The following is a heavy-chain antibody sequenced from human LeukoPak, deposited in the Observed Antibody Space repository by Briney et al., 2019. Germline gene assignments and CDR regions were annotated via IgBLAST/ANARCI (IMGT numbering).Heavy chain of an antibody. CDR3: AKCVTMIVVVHDAFDI. Sequence: GGSLRLSCAASGFTFSSYGMHWVRQAPGKGLEWVAFIRYDGSNKYYADSVKGRFTISRDNSKNTLYLQMNSLRAEDTAVYYCAKCVTMIVVVHDAFDIWGQGTMVTVSS. V-gene: IGHV3-30*02. J-gene: IGHJ3*02. CDR2: IRYDGSNK. D-gene: IGHD3-22*01. CDR1: GFTFSSYG.